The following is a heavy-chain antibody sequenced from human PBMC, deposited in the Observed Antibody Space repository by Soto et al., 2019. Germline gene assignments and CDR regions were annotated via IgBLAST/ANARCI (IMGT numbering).Heavy chain of an antibody. Sequence: GGSLRLSCAASGFPFSSYGMHWVRQAPGKGLEWVAVISYDGSNKYYADSVKGRFTISRDNSKNTLYLQMNSLRAEDTAVYYCAKVSGQTENYYYGMDVWGQGTTVTVSS. CDR2: ISYDGSNK. D-gene: IGHD6-25*01. CDR3: AKVSGQTENYYYGMDV. CDR1: GFPFSSYG. V-gene: IGHV3-30*18. J-gene: IGHJ6*02.